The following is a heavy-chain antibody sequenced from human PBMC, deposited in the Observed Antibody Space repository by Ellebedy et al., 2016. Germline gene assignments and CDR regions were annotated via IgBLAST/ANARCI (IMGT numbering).Heavy chain of an antibody. J-gene: IGHJ5*02. D-gene: IGHD3-10*01. CDR1: GYSFTSYW. V-gene: IGHV5-51*01. CDR2: IYPGDSDT. CDR3: ARQGFTMVRAAPFDP. Sequence: GESLKISCKGSGYSFTSYWLGWVRQMPGKGLEWMGIIYPGDSDTRYSPSFQGQVTISADKSISTAYLQWSSLKASDTAMYYCARQGFTMVRAAPFDPWGQGTLVTVSS.